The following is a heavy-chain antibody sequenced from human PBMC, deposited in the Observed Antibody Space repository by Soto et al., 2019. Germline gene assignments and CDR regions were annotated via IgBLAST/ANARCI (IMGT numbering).Heavy chain of an antibody. V-gene: IGHV4-31*03. CDR2: IYYSGST. Sequence: SETLSLTCTVSGGSISSGGYYWSWIRQHPGKGLEWIGYIYYSGSTYYNPSLKSRVTISVDTSKNQFSLKLSSVTAADTAVYYCARDEVRGATRYYFDYWGQGTQVTVSS. CDR3: ARDEVRGATRYYFDY. J-gene: IGHJ4*02. CDR1: GGSISSGGYY. D-gene: IGHD3-10*01.